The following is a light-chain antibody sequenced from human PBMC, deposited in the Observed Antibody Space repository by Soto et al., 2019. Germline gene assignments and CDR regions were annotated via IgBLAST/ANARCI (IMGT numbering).Light chain of an antibody. Sequence: EIGMTQSRATLSVSPGERATLSCRASQSVSGNLAWYQQKPGQAPRLLIYGASTRATGIPARFSGSGSGTEFTLTISSLQSEDFAVYYCQQYNNWPPLTFGGGTKVEIK. CDR1: QSVSGN. CDR2: GAS. CDR3: QQYNNWPPLT. V-gene: IGKV3-15*01. J-gene: IGKJ4*01.